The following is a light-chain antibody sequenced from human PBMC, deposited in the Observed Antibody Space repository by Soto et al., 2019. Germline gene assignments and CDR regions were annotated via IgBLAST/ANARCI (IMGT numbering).Light chain of an antibody. CDR1: SSDVGGYND. J-gene: IGLJ2*01. CDR2: GVS. CDR3: SSYTTSSTVV. Sequence: QSALTKPASVSGAPGQSITISCTGTSSDVGGYNDVSWYQQHPGKAPKLMMYGVSNRPSGVSNRFSGSKSGNTASLTISGLQAEDEADYYCSSYTTSSTVVFGGGTKLTVL. V-gene: IGLV2-14*01.